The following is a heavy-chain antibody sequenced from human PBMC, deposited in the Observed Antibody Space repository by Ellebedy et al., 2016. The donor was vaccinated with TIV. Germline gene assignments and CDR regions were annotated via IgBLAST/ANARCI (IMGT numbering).Heavy chain of an antibody. CDR2: IYYIGIT. D-gene: IGHD4-23*01. Sequence: MPSETLSLTCNVSGGSISTFYWSWIRQPPGKGLEFIGYIYYIGITNYNPSLESRVAISIDTSENQFSLRLSSGTAADTAVYYCAAYYGGRFDYWGQGTLVTVSS. CDR3: AAYYGGRFDY. CDR1: GGSISTFY. J-gene: IGHJ4*02. V-gene: IGHV4-59*01.